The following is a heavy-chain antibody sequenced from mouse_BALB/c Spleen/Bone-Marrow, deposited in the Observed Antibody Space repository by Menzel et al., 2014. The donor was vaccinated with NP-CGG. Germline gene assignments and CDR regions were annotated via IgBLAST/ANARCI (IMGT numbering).Heavy chain of an antibody. V-gene: IGHV1-14*01. D-gene: IGHD2-3*01. CDR1: GYIFTSYV. CDR3: AREGWLLRFDY. J-gene: IGHJ2*01. CDR2: INPYNDVT. Sequence: LEESGPELVKPGTSVKMSCKASGYIFTSYVMDWEKQKPGQGLEWIGYINPYNDVTNYNEKFKGKATLTSDKSSSTAYMEVSSLTSEDSAVYYCAREGWLLRFDYWGQGTTLTVSS.